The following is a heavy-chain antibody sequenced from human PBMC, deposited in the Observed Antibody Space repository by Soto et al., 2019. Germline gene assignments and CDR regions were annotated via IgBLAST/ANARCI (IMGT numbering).Heavy chain of an antibody. V-gene: IGHV5-10-1*01. CDR3: ARQNPFWSGYYTHSTLSGYYYGMDV. CDR2: IDPSDSYT. J-gene: IGHJ6*02. D-gene: IGHD3-3*01. CDR1: GYSFTSYW. Sequence: PGESLKISCKGSGYSFTSYWISWVRQMPGKGLEWMGRIDPSDSYTNYSPSFQGHVTISADKSISTAYLQWSSLKASGTAMYYCARQNPFWSGYYTHSTLSGYYYGMDVWGQGTTVTVSS.